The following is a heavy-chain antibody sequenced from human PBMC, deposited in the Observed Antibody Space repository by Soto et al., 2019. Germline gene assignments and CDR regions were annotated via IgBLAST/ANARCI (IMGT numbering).Heavy chain of an antibody. Sequence: PSETLSLTCTVSGDSISSSSYYWGWIRQPPGKGLEWIGTIYYSGNTYYNASLKSRVTISVATSKTQFSLKLTSVTAADTAVYYFARQVHCINGVGYFDYWGQGTLVTVS. J-gene: IGHJ4*02. V-gene: IGHV4-39*01. D-gene: IGHD2-8*01. CDR2: IYYSGNT. CDR3: ARQVHCINGVGYFDY. CDR1: GDSISSSSYY.